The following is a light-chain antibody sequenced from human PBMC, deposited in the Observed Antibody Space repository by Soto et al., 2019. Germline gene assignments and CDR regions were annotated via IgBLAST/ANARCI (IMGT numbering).Light chain of an antibody. V-gene: IGKV1-9*01. J-gene: IGKJ4*01. CDR2: AAS. CDR1: QGISRY. CDR3: QQLNSYPLT. Sequence: DIQLTQSPSFLSASVGDRVTITCRASQGISRYLAWYQQKPGKAPNLLIYAASTLQSWVPSRFSGSGSGTEFTLTISSLRPEDFETYYCQQLNSYPLTFGGGTKVDIK.